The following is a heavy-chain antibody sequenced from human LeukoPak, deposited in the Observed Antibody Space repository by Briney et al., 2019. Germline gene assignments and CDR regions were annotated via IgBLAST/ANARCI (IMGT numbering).Heavy chain of an antibody. J-gene: IGHJ4*02. Sequence: GGSLRLSCAASGFTFSDYTMNWVRQAPGKGLEWVSYISSSSTIINYADSVKGRFTISRDNAKNSLYLQMNSLRAEDTAVYYCARGDYYDSSGHYYTYWGQGTLVTVSS. CDR1: GFTFSDYT. CDR3: ARGDYYDSSGHYYTY. V-gene: IGHV3-48*01. CDR2: ISSSSTII. D-gene: IGHD3-22*01.